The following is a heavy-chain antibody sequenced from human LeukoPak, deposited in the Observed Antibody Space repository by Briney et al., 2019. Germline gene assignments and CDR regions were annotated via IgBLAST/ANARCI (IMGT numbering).Heavy chain of an antibody. J-gene: IGHJ4*02. V-gene: IGHV1-18*01. D-gene: IGHD5-24*01. Sequence: ASVKVSCKASGYTFTSYGISWVRQAPGQGLEWMGWISAYNGNTNYAQKLQGRVTMTTDTSTSTAYMELRSLRSDDTAVYYCARDFYTGGWMATTPGVDYWGQGTLVTVSS. CDR2: ISAYNGNT. CDR3: ARDFYTGGWMATTPGVDY. CDR1: GYTFTSYG.